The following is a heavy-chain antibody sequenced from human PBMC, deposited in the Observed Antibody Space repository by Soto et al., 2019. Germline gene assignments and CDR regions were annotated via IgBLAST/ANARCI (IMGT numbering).Heavy chain of an antibody. D-gene: IGHD6-19*01. Sequence: PGGSLRLSCAASGFTFAHYAMMWARQAPGRGLEWVSTIDGPTTNTHYIDSVEGRFFISRDNAINTVYLQMNGLRAEDTAVYYCVTWLSAHFDYWGRGTLVTVSS. V-gene: IGHV3-23*05. CDR2: IDGPTTNT. CDR3: VTWLSAHFDY. CDR1: GFTFAHYA. J-gene: IGHJ4*02.